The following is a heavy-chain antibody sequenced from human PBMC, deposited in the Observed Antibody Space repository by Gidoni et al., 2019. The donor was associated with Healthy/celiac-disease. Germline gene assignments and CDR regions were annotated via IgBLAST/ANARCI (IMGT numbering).Heavy chain of an antibody. V-gene: IGHV3-21*01. J-gene: IGHJ4*02. CDR1: GFNFSSYS. Sequence: EVQLVESGGGLVKPGGSLRRSCAAAGFNFSSYSMNWVRQAPGKGLEWVSSISSSSSYISYADSVKGRFTISRDNAKNSLYLQMNSLRAEDTAVYYCARDWSSEDYGDLPPSPFSYYFDYWGQGTLVTVSS. CDR3: ARDWSSEDYGDLPPSPFSYYFDY. D-gene: IGHD4-17*01. CDR2: ISSSSSYI.